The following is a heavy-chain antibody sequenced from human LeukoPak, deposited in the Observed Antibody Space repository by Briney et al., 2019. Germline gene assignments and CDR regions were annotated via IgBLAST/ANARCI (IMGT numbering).Heavy chain of an antibody. CDR2: INPSGGST. CDR1: GYTFTSYY. CDR3: ARWPGYSSGWYAQLPGDY. V-gene: IGHV1-46*01. J-gene: IGHJ4*02. D-gene: IGHD6-19*01. Sequence: PGASVKVSCKASGYTFTSYYMHWVRQAPGQGLEWMGIINPSGGSTSYAQKFQGRVTMTRDTSTSTVYMELSSLRSDDTAVYYCARWPGYSSGWYAQLPGDYWGQGTLVTVSS.